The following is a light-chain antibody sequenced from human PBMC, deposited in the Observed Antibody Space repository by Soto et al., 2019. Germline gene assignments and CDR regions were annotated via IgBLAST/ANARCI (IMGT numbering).Light chain of an antibody. CDR2: GAS. J-gene: IGKJ1*01. CDR1: QSVSSSY. CDR3: QQDGSSPPEGT. Sequence: EIVLTQSPGTLSLSPGERATLSCRSSQSVSSSYLAWYQQKPGQAPRILIYGASSRATGIPDRFSGSGSGTDFTLTISRLEPEDFAVYYCQQDGSSPPEGTFGQGTKVEIK. V-gene: IGKV3-20*01.